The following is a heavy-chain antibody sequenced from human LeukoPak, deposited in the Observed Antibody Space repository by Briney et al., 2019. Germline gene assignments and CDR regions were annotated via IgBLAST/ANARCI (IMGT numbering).Heavy chain of an antibody. CDR1: GDSIRSVHYY. Sequence: SETLSLTCSVSGDSIRSVHYYWGWIRQPPGRGLEWIGSIYDTGSTYYNPSLKSRVTIFVDTSKTQFSLRLTSVTAADTAMYYARQNHDIGTNWFDPWGQGTLVTVSS. D-gene: IGHD3-9*01. V-gene: IGHV4-39*01. CDR3: ARQNHDIGTNWFDP. J-gene: IGHJ5*02. CDR2: IYDTGST.